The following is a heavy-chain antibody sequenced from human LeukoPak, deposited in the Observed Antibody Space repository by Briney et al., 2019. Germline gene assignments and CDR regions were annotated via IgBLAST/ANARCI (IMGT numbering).Heavy chain of an antibody. CDR1: GGSISSGSDY. D-gene: IGHD3-3*01. CDR3: AVWSNYYTSAFDI. V-gene: IGHV4-61*02. Sequence: SETLSLTXTVSGGSISSGSDYWSWIRQPAGKGLEWIGRIYSSGSTDYNPSLKSRVTISMDTSKNQFSLKLSSVTAADTAVYYCAVWSNYYTSAFDIWGQGTMVTVSS. CDR2: IYSSGST. J-gene: IGHJ3*02.